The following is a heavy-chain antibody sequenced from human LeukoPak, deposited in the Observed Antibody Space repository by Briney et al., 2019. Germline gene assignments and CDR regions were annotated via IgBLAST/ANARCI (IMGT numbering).Heavy chain of an antibody. D-gene: IGHD3-9*01. CDR3: ARGVRYFDWLLYPRYFDY. Sequence: SETLSLTCTVSGDSITSSSYYWGWIRQPPGKGLEWIGNIYSRGTTYYNPSLTSRVTISVDTSKSQFSLKLSSVTAADTAVYYCARGVRYFDWLLYPRYFDYWGQGTLVTVSS. CDR2: IYSRGTT. V-gene: IGHV4-39*01. CDR1: GDSITSSSYY. J-gene: IGHJ4*02.